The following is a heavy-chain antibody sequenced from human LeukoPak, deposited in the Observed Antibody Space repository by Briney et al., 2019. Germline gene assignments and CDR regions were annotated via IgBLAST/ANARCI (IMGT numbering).Heavy chain of an antibody. J-gene: IGHJ4*02. CDR2: IYWGDDK. D-gene: IGHD4-17*01. V-gene: IGHV2-5*02. Sequence: SGPTLVKPTQTLTLTCTFSGFSLSTSGVGVGWIRQPPGKALEWLALIYWGDDKRYSPSLKSRLTITKDTSKNQVVLTMTNMDPVDTATYYCAHRVGDYVGGDYFDYWGQGTLVTVSS. CDR3: AHRVGDYVGGDYFDY. CDR1: GFSLSTSGVG.